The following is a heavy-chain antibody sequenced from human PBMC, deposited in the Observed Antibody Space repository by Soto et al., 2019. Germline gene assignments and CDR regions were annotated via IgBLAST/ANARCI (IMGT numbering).Heavy chain of an antibody. D-gene: IGHD3-10*01. CDR1: GFTFSSYS. J-gene: IGHJ4*02. Sequence: EVQLVESGGGLVQPGGSLRLSCAASGFTFSSYSMNWVRQAPGKGLEWVSYISSSSSTIYYADSVKGRFTISRDKAKNSLYLQMNRLREEDTAVYYCVGSGRTRGFDYWGQGTLVTVSS. CDR3: VGSGRTRGFDY. CDR2: ISSSSSTI. V-gene: IGHV3-48*02.